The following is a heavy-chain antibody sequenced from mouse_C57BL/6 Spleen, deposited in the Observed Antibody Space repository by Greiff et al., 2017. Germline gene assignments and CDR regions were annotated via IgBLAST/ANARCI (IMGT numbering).Heavy chain of an antibody. CDR3: ARPYYSNYYAMDY. CDR1: GYAFSSSW. Sequence: VHLVESGPELVKPGASVKISCKASGYAFSSSWMNWVKQRPGKGLEWIGRIYPGDGDTNYNGKFKGKATLTADKSSSTAYMQLSSLTSEDSAVYFCARPYYSNYYAMDYWGQGTSVTVSS. V-gene: IGHV1-82*01. CDR2: IYPGDGDT. D-gene: IGHD2-5*01. J-gene: IGHJ4*01.